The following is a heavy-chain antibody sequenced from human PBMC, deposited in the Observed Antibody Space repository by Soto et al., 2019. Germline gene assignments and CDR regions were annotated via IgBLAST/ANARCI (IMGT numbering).Heavy chain of an antibody. J-gene: IGHJ4*02. CDR1: GFTFNSHA. D-gene: IGHD3-16*02. V-gene: IGHV3-23*01. Sequence: PGGSLRLSCAGSGFTFNSHAMGWVRQAPGKGLYWVSSISGTGDRTQYADSVKGRFTISRDNSKDTLYLQMDSLRAEDTAVYYCAKASTYDYVWGDYRYYFDYWGQGTLVTVSS. CDR3: AKASTYDYVWGDYRYYFDY. CDR2: ISGTGDRT.